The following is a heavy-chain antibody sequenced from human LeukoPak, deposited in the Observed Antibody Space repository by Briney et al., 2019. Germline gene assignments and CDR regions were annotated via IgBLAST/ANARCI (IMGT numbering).Heavy chain of an antibody. CDR2: INPSGGST. CDR1: GYTFTSYN. Sequence: ASVKVSCKASGYTFTSYNMHWVRQAPGQGLEWMGIINPSGGSTSYAQKFQGRVTMTRDTSTSTVYMELSSLRSEDTAVYYCARDRATVTLFEYWGQGTLVTVSS. J-gene: IGHJ4*02. V-gene: IGHV1-46*01. D-gene: IGHD4-17*01. CDR3: ARDRATVTLFEY.